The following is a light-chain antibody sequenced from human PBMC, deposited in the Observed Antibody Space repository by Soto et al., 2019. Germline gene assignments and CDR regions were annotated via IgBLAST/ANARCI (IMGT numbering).Light chain of an antibody. CDR1: SSDVGGYNY. CDR3: SSFSSITREV. J-gene: IGLJ2*01. V-gene: IGLV2-14*01. Sequence: QSALTQPASVSGSPGQSITISCTGTSSDVGGYNYVSWYQQHPGKAPKLMIYEVSNRPSGVSHRFSDSKSGNTASLTISGLQTEDEADYYCSSFSSITREVFGGGTKLTVL. CDR2: EVS.